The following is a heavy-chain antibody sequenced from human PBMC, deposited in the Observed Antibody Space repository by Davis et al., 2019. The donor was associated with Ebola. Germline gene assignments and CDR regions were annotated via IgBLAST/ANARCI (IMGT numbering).Heavy chain of an antibody. V-gene: IGHV5-51*01. D-gene: IGHD3-22*01. CDR1: GYSFNSFW. CDR2: IYPGDSDT. CDR3: AKQESLYGSSDY. Sequence: KVSCKASGYSFNSFWIGWVRQMPGRGLEWMGIIYPGDSDTRYSPSFEGQVTISVDRSISTAYLQWSSLKASDTAMYYCAKQESLYGSSDYWGQGTLVTVSS. J-gene: IGHJ4*02.